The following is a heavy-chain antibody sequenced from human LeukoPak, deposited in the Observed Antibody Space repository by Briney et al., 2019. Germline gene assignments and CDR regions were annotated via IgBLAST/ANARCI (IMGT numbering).Heavy chain of an antibody. Sequence: PGGSLRLSCAASGFTFSSYGMHWVRQAPGKGLECLAVIWYDGSNKYYADSVKGRFTISRDNSKNTLYLQKNSLRAEDTAVYYCAKNRDRGVPTYYYDSSGSSHFDLWGRGTLVTVSS. V-gene: IGHV3-30*02. CDR2: IWYDGSNK. CDR3: AKNRDRGVPTYYYDSSGSSHFDL. J-gene: IGHJ2*01. D-gene: IGHD3-22*01. CDR1: GFTFSSYG.